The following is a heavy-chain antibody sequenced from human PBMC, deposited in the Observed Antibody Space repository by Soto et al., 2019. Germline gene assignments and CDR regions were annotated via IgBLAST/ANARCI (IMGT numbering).Heavy chain of an antibody. V-gene: IGHV3-48*03. Sequence: EVQLVESGGGLVQPGGSLRLSCAASGFTFSSYEMNWVRQAPGKGLEWVSYISSSGSYIYYADSLKGRFTISRDNAKNSLYLQMNSLRVEDTAVYYCARGGDSSGSWPRYWGQGTLVTVSS. CDR2: ISSSGSYI. D-gene: IGHD3-22*01. CDR3: ARGGDSSGSWPRY. J-gene: IGHJ4*02. CDR1: GFTFSSYE.